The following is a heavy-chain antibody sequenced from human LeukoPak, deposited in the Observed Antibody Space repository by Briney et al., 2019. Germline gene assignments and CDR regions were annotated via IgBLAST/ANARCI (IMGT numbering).Heavy chain of an antibody. D-gene: IGHD2-2*01. CDR2: TNPNSSAT. V-gene: IGHV1-2*02. CDR1: GYTFTGYY. J-gene: IGHJ3*02. Sequence: GASVKVSCKASGYTFTGYYIHWVRQAPGQGLEWMGWTNPNSSATNHAQKFQGRVTMTRDTSISTAYMELTRLTSDDTAVYYCARGLRAAVFDIWGQGTMVTVSS. CDR3: ARGLRAAVFDI.